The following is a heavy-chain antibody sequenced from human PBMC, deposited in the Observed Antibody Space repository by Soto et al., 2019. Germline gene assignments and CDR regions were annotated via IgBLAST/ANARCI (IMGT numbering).Heavy chain of an antibody. V-gene: IGHV4-30-4*01. CDR1: CGSISSGDFY. D-gene: IGHD2-15*01. CDR2: IFYSGST. Sequence: PSETLSLTCTVSCGSISSGDFYWTWIRQPPGKGLEWIGHIFYSGSTYYNPSLKSRIAISVDASRNQFSLKVNSVTAADTAVYYCARLPFFCSGGSCNYNFYGLDVWGQGTTVTVSS. J-gene: IGHJ6*02. CDR3: ARLPFFCSGGSCNYNFYGLDV.